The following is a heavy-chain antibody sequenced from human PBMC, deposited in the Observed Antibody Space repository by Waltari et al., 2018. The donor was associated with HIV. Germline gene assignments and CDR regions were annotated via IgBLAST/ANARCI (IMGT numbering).Heavy chain of an antibody. CDR2: VYTSGSA. V-gene: IGHV4-61*02. Sequence: QVQLQESGPGLVKPSQTLSLTCTVSGGSITSGDYYWTWIRQPAGKGLEWIGRVYTSGSAHSNPSLRSRVTMSLDTSQNQFSLKLTSLTAADTAVYYCARGLDILTGHYHWFLDVWGRGTLVTVSS. D-gene: IGHD3-9*01. CDR1: GGSITSGDYY. CDR3: ARGLDILTGHYHWFLDV. J-gene: IGHJ2*01.